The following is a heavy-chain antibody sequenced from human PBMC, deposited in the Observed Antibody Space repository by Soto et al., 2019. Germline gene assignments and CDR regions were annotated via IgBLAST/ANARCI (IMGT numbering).Heavy chain of an antibody. J-gene: IGHJ6*02. D-gene: IGHD3-10*02. Sequence: ETLSLTCTVSGGSISSYYWSWIRQPPGKGLEWIGYIYYSGSTNYNPSLKSRVTISVDTSKNQFSLKLSSVTAADTAVYYCARNYVTYYYYYGMDVWGQGTTVTVSS. CDR1: GGSISSYY. CDR2: IYYSGST. CDR3: ARNYVTYYYYYGMDV. V-gene: IGHV4-59*01.